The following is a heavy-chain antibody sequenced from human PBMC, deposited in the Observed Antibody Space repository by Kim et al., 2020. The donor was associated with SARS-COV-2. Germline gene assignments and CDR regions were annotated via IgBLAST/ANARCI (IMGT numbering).Heavy chain of an antibody. D-gene: IGHD1-1*01. Sequence: GGSLRLSCAASGFTFDSYAMSWVRQAPGKGLEWVSTISGGAGLTYYADSVKDRFTISRDNSRNTLYLQMNSLIAEDTAVYYCAKDPTTFSPYYFDNWGQG. J-gene: IGHJ4*02. CDR2: ISGGAGLT. V-gene: IGHV3-23*01. CDR1: GFTFDSYA. CDR3: AKDPTTFSPYYFDN.